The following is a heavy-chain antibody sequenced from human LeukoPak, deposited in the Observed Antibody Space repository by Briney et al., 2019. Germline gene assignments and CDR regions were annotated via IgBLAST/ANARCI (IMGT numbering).Heavy chain of an antibody. J-gene: IGHJ4*02. CDR3: ARDVDLDY. D-gene: IGHD5-12*01. CDR2: ISSSGSSI. Sequence: GGSLRLSCAASGFTFSSYEMNWVRQAPGKGLEWVSYISSSGSSIYYADSVKGRFIISRDNAKKSLYLQMNSLRAEDTAVYYCARDVDLDYWGQGTLVTVSS. CDR1: GFTFSSYE. V-gene: IGHV3-48*03.